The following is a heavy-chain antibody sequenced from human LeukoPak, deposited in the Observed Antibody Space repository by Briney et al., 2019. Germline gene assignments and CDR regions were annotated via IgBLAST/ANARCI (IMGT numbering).Heavy chain of an antibody. CDR1: GFTFSSYG. V-gene: IGHV3-30*18. CDR2: ISYDGSNK. CDR3: AKDRNGYFQH. D-gene: IGHD2-8*01. J-gene: IGHJ1*01. Sequence: PGGSLRLSCAASGFTFSSYGMHWARQAPGKGLEWVAVISYDGSNKYYADSVKGRFTISRDNSKNTLYLQMNSLRAEDTAVYYCAKDRNGYFQHWGQGTLVTVSS.